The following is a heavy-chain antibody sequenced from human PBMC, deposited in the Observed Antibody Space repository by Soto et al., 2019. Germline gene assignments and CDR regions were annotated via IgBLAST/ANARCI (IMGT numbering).Heavy chain of an antibody. V-gene: IGHV4-59*08. J-gene: IGHJ4*02. CDR3: ARQSRTPRAALDY. CDR1: GGSISSYY. D-gene: IGHD6-13*01. CDR2: IYYSGST. Sequence: SETLSLTCTVSGGSISSYYWSWIRQPPGKGLEWIGYIYYSGSTNYNPSLKSRVTISVDTSKNQFSLKLSSVTAADTAVYYCARQSRTPRAALDYWGQGTLVTVSS.